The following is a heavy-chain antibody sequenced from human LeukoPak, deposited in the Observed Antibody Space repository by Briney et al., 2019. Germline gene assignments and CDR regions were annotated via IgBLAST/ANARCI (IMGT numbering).Heavy chain of an antibody. CDR2: IHYSGRT. D-gene: IGHD1-26*01. V-gene: IGHV4-59*08. CDR1: GGSMNTYF. CDR3: ARHRTGGTYPLDY. J-gene: IGHJ4*02. Sequence: SETLSLTCTVSGGSMNTYFWSWLRQPPGKGLEWLSHIHYSGRTTYNPSLKSRVTISVDASNPQFSLKLSSVPAAAPALYYCARHRTGGTYPLDYWGEGTLVTVSS.